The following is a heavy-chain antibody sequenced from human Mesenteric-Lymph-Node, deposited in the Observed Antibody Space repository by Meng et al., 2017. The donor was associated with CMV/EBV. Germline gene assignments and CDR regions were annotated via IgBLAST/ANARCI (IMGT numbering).Heavy chain of an antibody. D-gene: IGHD6-13*01. V-gene: IGHV3-23*03. J-gene: IGHJ4*02. CDR2: IYSGDRST. CDR3: ARDSGFSSSQYYFDY. Sequence: GESLKISCAGSGFTFSHYEMNWVRQAPGKGLEWVSIIYSGDRSTWYGDSVKGRFTISTDDSKTKVYLQMNSLRAEDTAVYYCARDSGFSSSQYYFDYWGQGTLVTVSS. CDR1: GFTFSHYE.